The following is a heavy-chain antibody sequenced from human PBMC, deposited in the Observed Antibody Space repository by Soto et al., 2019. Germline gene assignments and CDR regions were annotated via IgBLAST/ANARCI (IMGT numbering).Heavy chain of an antibody. CDR2: INPNSGGT. CDR3: ARDRLRFLEWLAPNPYYYYGMDV. CDR1: GYTFTGYY. D-gene: IGHD3-3*01. Sequence: GASVKVSCKASGYTFTGYYMHWVRQAPGQGLEWMGWINPNSGGTNYAQKFQGWVTMTRGTSISTAYMELSRLRSDDTAVYYCARDRLRFLEWLAPNPYYYYGMDVWGQGTTVTVSS. J-gene: IGHJ6*02. V-gene: IGHV1-2*04.